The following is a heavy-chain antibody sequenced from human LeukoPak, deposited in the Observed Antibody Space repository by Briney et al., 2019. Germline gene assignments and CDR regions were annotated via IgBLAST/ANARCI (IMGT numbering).Heavy chain of an antibody. Sequence: GGTLRLSCAASGFTFSSYGMHWVRQAPGKGLEWVAFIRYDGSNKYYADSVKGRFTISRDNSKNTLYLQMNSLRAEDTAVYYCARALYGSGSYYNDNYYYYMDVWGKGTTVTVPS. D-gene: IGHD3-10*01. J-gene: IGHJ6*03. CDR3: ARALYGSGSYYNDNYYYYMDV. CDR2: IRYDGSNK. CDR1: GFTFSSYG. V-gene: IGHV3-30*02.